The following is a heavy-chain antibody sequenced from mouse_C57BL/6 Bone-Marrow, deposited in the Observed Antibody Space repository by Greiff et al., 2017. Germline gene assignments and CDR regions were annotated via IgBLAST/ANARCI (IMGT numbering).Heavy chain of an antibody. J-gene: IGHJ3*01. CDR3: ARFITTI. CDR1: GSAFSSSW. Sequence: QVQLQQSGPELVKPGASVKISCKASGSAFSSSWMNWVKQRPGKGLEWIGRIYPGDGDTNYNGKFKGKATLTADKSSSTAYLQLSSLTSEDSAVYFCARFITTIRGQGTLVTVSA. CDR2: IYPGDGDT. V-gene: IGHV1-82*01. D-gene: IGHD1-1*01.